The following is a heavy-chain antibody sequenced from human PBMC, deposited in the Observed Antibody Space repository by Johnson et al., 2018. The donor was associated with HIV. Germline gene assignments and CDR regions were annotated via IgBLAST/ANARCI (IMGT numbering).Heavy chain of an antibody. CDR1: GFTFSSYG. V-gene: IGHV3-30*02. J-gene: IGHJ3*02. CDR3: AKDRVDTAMVVNAVDI. D-gene: IGHD5-18*01. Sequence: QMQLVESGGGLVQPGGSLRLSCAASGFTFSSYGMHWVRQAPGKGLEWVAFIRYDGSNKYYGDSVKGRLPISRDNSKNTLYLHMNSLRAEDTAMYYWAKDRVDTAMVVNAVDIWGQGTMVTVAS. CDR2: IRYDGSNK.